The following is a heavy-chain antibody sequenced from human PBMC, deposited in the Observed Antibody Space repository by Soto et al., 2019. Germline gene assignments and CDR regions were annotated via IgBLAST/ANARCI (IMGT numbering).Heavy chain of an antibody. CDR2: VFYTGFT. CDR1: GASISGSYYY. Sequence: SETLSLTCAVSGASISGSYYYWSWLRQSPGKGPEWIGSVFYTGFTSYNPSLESRVSVSVDTSKSQFSLKLSAVTAADTAVYYCATSQKGYNWNYFDHWGQGALVTVS. J-gene: IGHJ4*02. V-gene: IGHV4-39*01. CDR3: ATSQKGYNWNYFDH. D-gene: IGHD1-20*01.